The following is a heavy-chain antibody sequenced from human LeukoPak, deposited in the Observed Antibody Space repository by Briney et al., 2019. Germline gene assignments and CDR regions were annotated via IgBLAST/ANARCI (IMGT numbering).Heavy chain of an antibody. D-gene: IGHD6-19*01. Sequence: PGGSLRLSCAASGFTFSSYDMHWVRQATGKGLEWVSAIGTAGDTYYPGSVKGRFTISRENAKNSLYLQMNSLRVGDTAVYYCARGPGHSVPGYSSGWYYFDYWGQGTLVTVSS. CDR2: IGTAGDT. CDR3: ARGPGHSVPGYSSGWYYFDY. V-gene: IGHV3-13*01. J-gene: IGHJ4*02. CDR1: GFTFSSYD.